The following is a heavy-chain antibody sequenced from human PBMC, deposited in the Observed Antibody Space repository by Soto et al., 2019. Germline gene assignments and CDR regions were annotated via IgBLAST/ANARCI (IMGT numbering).Heavy chain of an antibody. D-gene: IGHD3-16*02. CDR2: INHSGSA. CDR3: ARGVGDYIWGSFRHYLDY. Sequence: SETLSLTCAVYGGSFGDYYWSWVRQPPGKGLEWIGEINHSGSAHYNPSLKSRVTISVDTSNSQFSLKLRSVTAADTAVYYCARGVGDYIWGSFRHYLDYWGQGALVTVSS. J-gene: IGHJ4*02. CDR1: GGSFGDYY. V-gene: IGHV4-34*01.